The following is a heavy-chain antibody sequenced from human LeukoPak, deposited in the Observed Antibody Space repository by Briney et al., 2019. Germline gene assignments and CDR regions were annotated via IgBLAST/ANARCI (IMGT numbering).Heavy chain of an antibody. CDR3: AKDRPYHYYDSSGSFDY. CDR2: ISGSGGST. CDR1: GFTFSSYA. V-gene: IGHV3-23*01. D-gene: IGHD3-22*01. J-gene: IGHJ4*02. Sequence: GGSLRLSRAASGFTFSSYAMSWVRQAPGKGLEWVSAISGSGGSTYYADSVKGRFTISRDNSKNTLYLQMNSLRAEDTAVYYCAKDRPYHYYDSSGSFDYWGQGTLVTVSS.